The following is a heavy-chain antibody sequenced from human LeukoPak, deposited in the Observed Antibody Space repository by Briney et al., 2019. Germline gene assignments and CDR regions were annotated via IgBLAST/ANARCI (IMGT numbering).Heavy chain of an antibody. D-gene: IGHD2-15*01. V-gene: IGHV3-15*01. CDR3: TTGNLGYCSGGSCYSGGLLDDY. J-gene: IGHJ4*02. CDR1: GFTFSNAW. Sequence: GRSLRLSCAASGFTFSNAWMSWVRQAPGKGLEWVGRIKSKTDGGATDYAAPVKGRFTISRDDSKNTLYLQMNSLKTEDTAVYYCTTGNLGYCSGGSCYSGGLLDDYWGQGTLVTVSS. CDR2: IKSKTDGGAT.